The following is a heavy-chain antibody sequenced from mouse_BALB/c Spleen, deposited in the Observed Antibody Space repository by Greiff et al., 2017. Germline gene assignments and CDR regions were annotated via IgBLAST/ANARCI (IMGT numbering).Heavy chain of an antibody. CDR2: IDPENGDT. D-gene: IGHD4-1*01. CDR3: NAYGTGAMDY. CDR1: GFNIKDYY. V-gene: IGHV14-4*02. J-gene: IGHJ4*01. Sequence: VQLQQSGAELVRSGASVKLSCTASGFNIKDYYMHWVKQRPEQGLEWIGWIDPENGDTEYAPKFQGKATMTADTSSNTAYLQLSSLTSEDTAVYYCNAYGTGAMDYWGQGTSGTVSS.